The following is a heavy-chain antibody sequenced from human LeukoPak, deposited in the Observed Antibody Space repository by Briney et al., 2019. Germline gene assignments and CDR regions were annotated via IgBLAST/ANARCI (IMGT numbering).Heavy chain of an antibody. D-gene: IGHD5-12*01. J-gene: IGHJ4*02. V-gene: IGHV1-46*01. CDR1: GYTFTSYY. CDR2: INPSGGST. Sequence: ASVKVSCKASGYTFTSYYMHRVRQAPGQGLEWMGIINPSGGSTSYAQKFQGRVTMTRDTSTSTAYMELRSLRSDDTAVYYCARWLRYSNLDYWGQGTLVTVSS. CDR3: ARWLRYSNLDY.